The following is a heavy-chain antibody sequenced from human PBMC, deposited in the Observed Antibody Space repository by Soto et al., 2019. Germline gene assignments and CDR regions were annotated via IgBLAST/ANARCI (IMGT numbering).Heavy chain of an antibody. CDR1: GYTFTNNY. Sequence: SVKVTCKASGYTFTNNYRKWVRQAPGQGLEWMGVINSNTGSITYAQRFQGRVTMTRDTSTNTVYMELSSLRSEDTAIYYCARYYGGNSYSFDSWGPGTLVTAPQ. J-gene: IGHJ4*02. CDR3: ARYYGGNSYSFDS. V-gene: IGHV1-46*01. D-gene: IGHD4-17*01. CDR2: INSNTGSI.